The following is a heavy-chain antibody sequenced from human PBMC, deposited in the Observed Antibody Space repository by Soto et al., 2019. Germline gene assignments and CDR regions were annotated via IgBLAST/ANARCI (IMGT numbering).Heavy chain of an antibody. J-gene: IGHJ4*02. D-gene: IGHD2-21*01. CDR3: CRHDARWGSCAY. Sequence: GGSLRLSCSASGLTFSASAMHWVRQAPGKGLEWVGRIRNKVDSYQTVYAAPVNGRFTISRDDSKNMAYLQMNSLTTEDTAVYYCCRHDARWGSCAYRGQGTRVTVSA. V-gene: IGHV3-73*01. CDR1: GLTFSASA. CDR2: IRNKVDSYQT.